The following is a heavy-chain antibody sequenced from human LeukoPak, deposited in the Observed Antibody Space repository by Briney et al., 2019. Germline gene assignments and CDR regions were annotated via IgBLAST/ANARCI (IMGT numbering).Heavy chain of an antibody. CDR2: ISASGGST. Sequence: GGSLRLSCAASGFTFTSYAMSWVRQAPKKGLEWVSVISASGGSTNYADSVKGRFTISRDNSKNTLFLQMNSLRPEDTAVYYCARDLKTAMDYFDYWGQGALVTVSS. D-gene: IGHD2-2*01. V-gene: IGHV3-23*01. CDR1: GFTFTSYA. CDR3: ARDLKTAMDYFDY. J-gene: IGHJ4*02.